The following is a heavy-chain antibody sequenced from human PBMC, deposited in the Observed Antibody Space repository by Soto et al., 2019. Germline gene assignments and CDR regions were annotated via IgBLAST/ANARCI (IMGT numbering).Heavy chain of an antibody. CDR1: GDSISSGDYY. D-gene: IGHD6-13*01. J-gene: IGHJ4*02. CDR3: ARDLKRYGSPRGPFEY. V-gene: IGHV4-30-4*01. Sequence: PSETLSLTCTVSGDSISSGDYYWSWIRQPPGKGLEWIGCIYYSGNTYYNPSLKRRFSISVDPSKNQSSLQLSSVNVADTALYYWARDLKRYGSPRGPFEYGARGTLVTVS. CDR2: IYYSGNT.